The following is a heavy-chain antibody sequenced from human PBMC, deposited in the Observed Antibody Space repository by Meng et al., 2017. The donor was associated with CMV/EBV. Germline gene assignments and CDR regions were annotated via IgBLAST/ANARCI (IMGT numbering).Heavy chain of an antibody. CDR2: IRYDGSNK. V-gene: IGHV3-30*02. CDR3: AKGDSSLRGMDV. J-gene: IGHJ6*02. D-gene: IGHD6-6*01. Sequence: GESLKISCAASGFTFSSYGMHWVRQAPGKGLEWVAVIRYDGSNKYYADSVKGRFTISRDNSKNTLYLQMNSLRAEDTAVYYCAKGDSSLRGMDVWGQGTTVTVSS. CDR1: GFTFSSYG.